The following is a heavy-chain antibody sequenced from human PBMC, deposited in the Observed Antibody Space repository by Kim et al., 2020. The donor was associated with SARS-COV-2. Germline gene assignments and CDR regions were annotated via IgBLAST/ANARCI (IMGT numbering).Heavy chain of an antibody. CDR2: ISYDGSNK. V-gene: IGHV3-30*18. D-gene: IGHD1-1*01. Sequence: GGSLRLSCAASGFTFSSYGMHWVRQAPGKGLEWVAVISYDGSNKYYADSVKGRFTISRDNSKNTLYLQMNSLRAEDTAVYYCAKEGSEGLKLDWYFDLWGRGTLVTVSS. CDR3: AKEGSEGLKLDWYFDL. CDR1: GFTFSSYG. J-gene: IGHJ2*01.